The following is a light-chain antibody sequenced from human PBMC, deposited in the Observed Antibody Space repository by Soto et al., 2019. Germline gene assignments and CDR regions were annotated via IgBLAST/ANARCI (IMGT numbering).Light chain of an antibody. CDR2: AAS. V-gene: IGKV1-39*01. CDR3: QQLFDSPIT. CDR1: QSISSY. J-gene: IGKJ5*01. Sequence: DTQITQSPSSLSASVGDRVTITCRASQSISSYLNWYQQKPGKAPKLLIYAASSLQSGVPSRFSGSGSGTDFTLTISSLQPEDFATYYCQQLFDSPITFGQGTRLEI.